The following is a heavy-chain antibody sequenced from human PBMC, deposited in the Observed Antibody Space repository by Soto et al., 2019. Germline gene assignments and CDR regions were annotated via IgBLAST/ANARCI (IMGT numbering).Heavy chain of an antibody. D-gene: IGHD3-16*01. V-gene: IGHV3-74*01. CDR3: VRDRLGLQHSFDY. CDR1: GFIFSSDW. CDR2: IDTDGSGT. Sequence: GGSLRLSCAASGFIFSSDWMHWVRQAPGKGLEWVSRIDTDGSGTTYADSVKGRFTISRDNAKNIVYLQMNSLRAEDTAVYFCVRDRLGLQHSFDYWGLGNMVTVSS. J-gene: IGHJ4*02.